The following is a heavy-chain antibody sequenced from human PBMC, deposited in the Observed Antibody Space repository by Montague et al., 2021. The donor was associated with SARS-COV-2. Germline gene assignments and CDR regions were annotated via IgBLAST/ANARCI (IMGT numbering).Heavy chain of an antibody. CDR2: IYHTGTT. V-gene: IGHV4-31*03. Sequence: TLSLTCNVSGDSISGSRHFWNWIRQHPGKGLDWIGYIYHTGTTHYRPSLKSRATLSVDISQNQFSLKLNSMTAADTAIYYCARGVSYGSGFLSEWGQGTLVTVSS. J-gene: IGHJ4*02. CDR1: GDSISGSRHF. CDR3: ARGVSYGSGFLSE. D-gene: IGHD3-10*01.